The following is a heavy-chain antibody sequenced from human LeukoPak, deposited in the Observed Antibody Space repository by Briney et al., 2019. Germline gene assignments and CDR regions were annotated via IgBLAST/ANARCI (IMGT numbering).Heavy chain of an antibody. V-gene: IGHV3-23*01. J-gene: IGHJ4*02. D-gene: IGHD3-10*01. CDR2: ISGTAGST. Sequence: AGGSLRLSCAVSGITFSSFAMNWVRQAPGKGLEWVSGISGTAGSTYYADSVKGRFTISRDNSKNTLYLLMSSLRVDDTAVYYCAKKTSMQLWNYYYFDYWGQGALVTVSS. CDR1: GITFSSFA. CDR3: AKKTSMQLWNYYYFDY.